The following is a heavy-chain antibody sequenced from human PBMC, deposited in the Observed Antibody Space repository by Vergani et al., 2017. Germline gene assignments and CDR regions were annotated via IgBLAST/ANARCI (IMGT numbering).Heavy chain of an antibody. V-gene: IGHV1-18*01. J-gene: IGHJ5*02. CDR1: GYTFTSYG. CDR2: IRAYNGNT. Sequence: QVQLVPSGAEVKKPGASVKVSCKASGYTFTSYGISWVRQAPGQGLEWMGWIRAYNGNTNYAQKLQGRVTRTTDTSTSTSYMELRSLRSDDTAVYYCARTVVTPYYNWFDPWGQGTLVTVSS. D-gene: IGHD4-23*01. CDR3: ARTVVTPYYNWFDP.